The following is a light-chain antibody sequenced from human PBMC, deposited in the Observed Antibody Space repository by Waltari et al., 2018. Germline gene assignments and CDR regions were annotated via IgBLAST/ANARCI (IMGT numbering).Light chain of an antibody. CDR3: CSYAGVCEV. V-gene: IGLV2-11*01. CDR2: DVS. J-gene: IGLJ3*02. Sequence: QSALTQPRSVSGSPGQSVTISCTGTSSDVGAYNYVSWYQQHPGRAPKLMMYDVSKRPSGVPTRFSGSKAGNPAARAVSGLQSEDEPEYYCCSYAGVCEVFGGGTKLTVL. CDR1: SSDVGAYNY.